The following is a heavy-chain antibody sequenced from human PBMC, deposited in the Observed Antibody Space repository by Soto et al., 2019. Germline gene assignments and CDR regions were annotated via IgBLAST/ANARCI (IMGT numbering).Heavy chain of an antibody. Sequence: QVQLQESGPGLVKPSETLSLTCTVSGGSISSYYWSWIRPPPGKGLEWIGYIYYSGSTNYNPSLKSRVTISVDTSKNQFSLKLSSVTAADTAVYYCARCSSTSCYRLNWFDPWGQGTLVTVSS. D-gene: IGHD2-2*01. CDR2: IYYSGST. V-gene: IGHV4-59*08. J-gene: IGHJ5*02. CDR1: GGSISSYY. CDR3: ARCSSTSCYRLNWFDP.